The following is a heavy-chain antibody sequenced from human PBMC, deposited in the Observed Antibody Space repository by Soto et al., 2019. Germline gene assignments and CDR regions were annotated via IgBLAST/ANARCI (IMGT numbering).Heavy chain of an antibody. CDR3: AHNFCCSGDYGGWFDA. CDR2: IYWDDDK. D-gene: IGHD6-25*01. CDR1: GFSLSTSGVG. J-gene: IGHJ5*02. V-gene: IGHV2-5*02. Sequence: QITLKESGPTLVKPTQTLTLTCTFSGFSLSTSGVGVGWIRQPPGKALEWLALIYWDDDKRYSPSLKSRLTIARDTSKSHVVLTTTYMDPVGTAADYCAHNFCCSGDYGGWFDAWGQGTLVTVSS.